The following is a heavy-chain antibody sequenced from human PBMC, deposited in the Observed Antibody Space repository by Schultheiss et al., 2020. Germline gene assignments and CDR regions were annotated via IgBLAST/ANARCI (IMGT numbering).Heavy chain of an antibody. CDR3: ARGAGYGGGCLDV. CDR2: IFSGGST. D-gene: IGHD4-23*01. V-gene: IGHV3-66*01. J-gene: IGHJ6*02. Sequence: GGSLRLSCAASGFTFDDYTMHWVRQAPGKGLEWVSVIFSGGSTYYADSVKGRFTISRDNSKNTLYLQMNSLRAEDTAVYYCARGAGYGGGCLDVWGQGTTVTVSS. CDR1: GFTFDDYT.